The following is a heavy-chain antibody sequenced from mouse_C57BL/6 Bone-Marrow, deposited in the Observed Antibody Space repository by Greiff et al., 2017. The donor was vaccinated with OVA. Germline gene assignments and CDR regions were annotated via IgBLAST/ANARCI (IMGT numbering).Heavy chain of an antibody. V-gene: IGHV1-58*01. CDR2: IYIGNGYT. Sequence: EVQLQESGAELVRPGSSVKMSCKTSGYTFTSYGINWVKQRPGQGLEWIGYIYIGNGYTEYNEKFKGKATLTADKSSSTAYMELRSLTSEDSAVYFCAKANWDYFDDWGKGTTLTVSS. CDR1: GYTFTSYG. CDR3: AKANWDYFDD. D-gene: IGHD4-1*01. J-gene: IGHJ2*01.